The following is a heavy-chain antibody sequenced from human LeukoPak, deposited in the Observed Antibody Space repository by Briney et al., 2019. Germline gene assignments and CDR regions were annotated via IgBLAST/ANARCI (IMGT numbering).Heavy chain of an antibody. V-gene: IGHV3-23*01. J-gene: IGHJ6*02. CDR2: ISGSGGST. Sequence: GGSLGLSCAAPGFTFSSYAMSWVRQAPGKGLEWVSAISGSGGSTYYADSVKGRFTISRDNSKNTLYLQMNSLRAGDTAVYYCAKDPVLLWFGELRSELNYGMDVWGQGTTVTVSS. CDR1: GFTFSSYA. CDR3: AKDPVLLWFGELRSELNYGMDV. D-gene: IGHD3-10*01.